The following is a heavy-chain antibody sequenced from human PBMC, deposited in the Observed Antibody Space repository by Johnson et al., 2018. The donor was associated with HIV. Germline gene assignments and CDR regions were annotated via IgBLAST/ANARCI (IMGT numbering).Heavy chain of an antibody. CDR2: ISGSGASR. CDR3: ARGMTTVTNHDAFDI. V-gene: IGHV3-23*04. CDR1: GFTFTSYT. J-gene: IGHJ3*02. Sequence: VQLVESGGGLVQPGGSLRLSCAASGFTFTSYTVSWVRQAPGKGLEWVSAISGSGASRYFADSVKGRFTISRDNSKNTLYLQMNSLRAEDTAVYYCARGMTTVTNHDAFDIWGQGTMVTVSS. D-gene: IGHD4-17*01.